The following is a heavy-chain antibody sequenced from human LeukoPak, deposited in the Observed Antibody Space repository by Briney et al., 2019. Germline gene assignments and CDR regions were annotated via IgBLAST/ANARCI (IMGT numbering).Heavy chain of an antibody. Sequence: FGTANYAQKFQGRVTITADESTSTAYMELSSLRSEDTAVYYCARDDIVVVPAAHYYYYMDVWGKGTTVTVSS. CDR2: FGTA. D-gene: IGHD2-2*01. V-gene: IGHV1-69*01. CDR3: ARDDIVVVPAAHYYYYMDV. J-gene: IGHJ6*03.